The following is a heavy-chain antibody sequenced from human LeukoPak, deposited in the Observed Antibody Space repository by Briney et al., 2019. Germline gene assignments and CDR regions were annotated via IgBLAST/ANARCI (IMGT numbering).Heavy chain of an antibody. J-gene: IGHJ4*02. CDR1: GGSISSGGYY. D-gene: IGHD3-3*01. V-gene: IGHV4-30-2*01. CDR3: ARNDFRAVKRIDY. CDR2: IYHSGST. Sequence: PSETLSLTCTVSGGSISSGGYYWSWIRQPPGKGLEWIGYIYHSGSTYYNPSLKSRVTISVDTSKNQFSLKLSSVTAADTAVYYCARNDFRAVKRIDYWGQGTLVTVSS.